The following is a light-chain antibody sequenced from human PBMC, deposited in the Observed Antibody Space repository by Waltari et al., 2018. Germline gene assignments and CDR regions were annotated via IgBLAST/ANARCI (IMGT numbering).Light chain of an antibody. Sequence: TQSPSSLSASVGDRVTITCRASQSVSSYLAWYQQKPGQAPRLLIYDVSNRATGIPARFSGSGSGTDFTLTISSLEPEDFAVYYCQQRSNWHTFGPGTKVDIK. CDR2: DVS. V-gene: IGKV3-11*01. CDR1: QSVSSY. J-gene: IGKJ3*01. CDR3: QQRSNWHT.